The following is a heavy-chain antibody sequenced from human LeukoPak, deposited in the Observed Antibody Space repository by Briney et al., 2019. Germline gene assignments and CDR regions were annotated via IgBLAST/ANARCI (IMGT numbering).Heavy chain of an antibody. V-gene: IGHV5-51*01. J-gene: IGHJ5*02. Sequence: GESLKISCKGSGYSFTSYWIGWVRQMPGKGLEWMGIIYPGDSDTRYSPSFQGQVTISADKSISTAYLQWSSLKASDTAMYYCARHSYYDILTGYYPGDWFDPWGQGTLVTVSS. CDR3: ARHSYYDILTGYYPGDWFDP. CDR2: IYPGDSDT. D-gene: IGHD3-9*01. CDR1: GYSFTSYW.